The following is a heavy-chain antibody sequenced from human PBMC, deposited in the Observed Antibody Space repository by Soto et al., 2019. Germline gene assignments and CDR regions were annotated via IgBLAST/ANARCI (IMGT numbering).Heavy chain of an antibody. J-gene: IGHJ3*02. CDR1: GFTFRTYG. CDR3: ATKGPPRNAFDI. V-gene: IGHV3-23*01. Sequence: PGGSLRLSCAASGFTFRTYGMSWVRQAPGKGLEWVSSISGRGDSTYYADSVKGRFTISRDNSKNTLYLQMNSLRADDTAVYYCATKGPPRNAFDIWGQGTMVTVSS. CDR2: ISGRGDST.